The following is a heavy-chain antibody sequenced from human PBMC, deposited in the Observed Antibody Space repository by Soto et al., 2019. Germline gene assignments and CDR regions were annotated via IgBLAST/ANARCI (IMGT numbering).Heavy chain of an antibody. V-gene: IGHV3-7*01. D-gene: IGHD3-10*01. J-gene: IGHJ4*01. CDR2: IKWDASEK. CDR3: ARDLGYGSRASVNHYLDY. CDR1: GFTFGSYW. Sequence: EVQLEESGGGLVQPGGSLRLSCAASGFTFGSYWMSWVRQAPGKGPEWLATIKWDASEKKYVDSVKGRFTTSRDNAKNALYLQMDSLRAEDTAVYYCARDLGYGSRASVNHYLDYWGQGTLVTVSS.